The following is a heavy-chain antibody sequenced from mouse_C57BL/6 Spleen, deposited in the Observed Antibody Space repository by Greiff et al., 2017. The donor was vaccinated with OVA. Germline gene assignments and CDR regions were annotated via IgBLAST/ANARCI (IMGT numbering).Heavy chain of an antibody. CDR1: GYAFSSSW. Sequence: QVQLKESGPELVKPGASVKISCKASGYAFSSSWMNWVKQRPGKGLEWIGRIYPGDGDTNYNGKFKGKATLTADKSSSTAYMQLSSLTSEDSAVYFCARHDYYGSSPGYFDVWGTGTTVTVSS. V-gene: IGHV1-82*01. D-gene: IGHD1-1*01. CDR3: ARHDYYGSSPGYFDV. J-gene: IGHJ1*03. CDR2: IYPGDGDT.